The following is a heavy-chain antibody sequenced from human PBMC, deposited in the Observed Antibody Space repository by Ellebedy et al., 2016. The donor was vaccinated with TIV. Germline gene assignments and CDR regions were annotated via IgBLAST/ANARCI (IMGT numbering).Heavy chain of an antibody. CDR2: INPSGGST. J-gene: IGHJ2*01. Sequence: ASVKVSCKASGYTFTSYYMHWVRQAPGQGLEWMGIINPSGGSTSYAQKFQGRVTMTRDTSTSTVYMGLSSLRSEDTVVYYCATYYYDSSGYSPDWYFDLWGRGTLVTVSS. V-gene: IGHV1-46*01. CDR3: ATYYYDSSGYSPDWYFDL. D-gene: IGHD3-22*01. CDR1: GYTFTSYY.